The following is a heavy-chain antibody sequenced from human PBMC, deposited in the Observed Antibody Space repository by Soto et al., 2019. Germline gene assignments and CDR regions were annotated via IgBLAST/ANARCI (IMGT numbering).Heavy chain of an antibody. CDR3: ARDSGLELALEFDY. V-gene: IGHV1-18*01. J-gene: IGHJ4*02. CDR1: GYTFTSYG. Sequence: ASVKVSCKASGYTFTSYGISWVRQAPGQGLEWMGWISAYNGNTNYAQKLQGRVTMTTDTSTSTAYMELRSLRSDDTAVYYCARDSGLELALEFDYWGQGTLVTVSS. CDR2: ISAYNGNT. D-gene: IGHD1-7*01.